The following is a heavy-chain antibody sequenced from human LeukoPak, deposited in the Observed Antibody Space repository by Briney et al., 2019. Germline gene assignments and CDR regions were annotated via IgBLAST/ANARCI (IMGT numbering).Heavy chain of an antibody. Sequence: PSETLSLTCTVSGGSISIYYWSWIRQPPGKGMEWLGYIYYSGSNNYKPSLKSRVTISVDTSKNQFSLKLISVTAADTAVYYCVRVPGRWLHSYFDYWGQGTLVTVSS. D-gene: IGHD5-24*01. CDR1: GGSISIYY. V-gene: IGHV4-59*01. CDR3: VRVPGRWLHSYFDY. J-gene: IGHJ4*02. CDR2: IYYSGSN.